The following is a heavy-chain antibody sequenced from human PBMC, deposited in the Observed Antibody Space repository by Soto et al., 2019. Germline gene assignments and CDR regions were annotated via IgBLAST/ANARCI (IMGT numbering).Heavy chain of an antibody. Sequence: GGSLRLSCSASGFTFSSYAMHWVRQAPGKGLEYVSAIKNSGGSTNYADSVKGRFTVSRDNSKNTLYLQMSSLRSEDTAVYYCAVVDGSYYFDCWGHGTLVTVSS. J-gene: IGHJ4*01. CDR2: IKNSGGST. D-gene: IGHD2-15*01. CDR3: AVVDGSYYFDC. CDR1: GFTFSSYA. V-gene: IGHV3-64D*08.